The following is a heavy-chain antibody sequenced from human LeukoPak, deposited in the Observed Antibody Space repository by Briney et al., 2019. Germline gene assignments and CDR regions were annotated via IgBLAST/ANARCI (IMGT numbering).Heavy chain of an antibody. V-gene: IGHV1-46*01. J-gene: IGHJ6*02. CDR2: INPSGGST. D-gene: IGHD2-8*01. Sequence: ASVKVSCKASGYNYISYYMHWVRQAPGQGLEWMGIINPSGGSTSYAQKFQDRVTMTRDTSTSTVYMELSSLKSEDTAVYYCAREDVVLVDAVRYYYYGMDVWGQGTTVTVSS. CDR3: AREDVVLVDAVRYYYYGMDV. CDR1: GYNYISYY.